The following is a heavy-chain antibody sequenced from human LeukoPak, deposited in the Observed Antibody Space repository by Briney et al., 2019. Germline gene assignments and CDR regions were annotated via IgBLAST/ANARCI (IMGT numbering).Heavy chain of an antibody. J-gene: IGHJ3*02. CDR2: INSDGSST. CDR3: AREGTYYDILTGYDAFDI. Sequence: QPGGSLRLSCAASGFTFSSYAMSRVRQAPGKGLVWVSRINSDGSSTSYADSVKGRFTISRDNAKNTLYLQMNSLRAEDTAVYYCAREGTYYDILTGYDAFDIWGQGTMVTVSS. CDR1: GFTFSSYA. V-gene: IGHV3-74*01. D-gene: IGHD3-9*01.